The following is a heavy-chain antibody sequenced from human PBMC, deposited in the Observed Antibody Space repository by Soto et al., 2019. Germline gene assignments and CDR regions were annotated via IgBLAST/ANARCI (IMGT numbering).Heavy chain of an antibody. Sequence: PSETLSLTCTVSGGSISSYYWSWIRQPPGKGLEWIGYIYYSGSTNYNPSLKSRVTISVDTSKNQFSLKLSSVTAADTAVYYCAIDLGEDSVNPVGWFDPWGQGTLVTVSS. CDR1: GGSISSYY. CDR2: IYYSGST. V-gene: IGHV4-59*01. J-gene: IGHJ5*02. CDR3: AIDLGEDSVNPVGWFDP. D-gene: IGHD3-16*01.